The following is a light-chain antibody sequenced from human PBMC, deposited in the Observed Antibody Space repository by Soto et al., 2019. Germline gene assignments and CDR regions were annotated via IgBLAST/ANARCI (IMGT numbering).Light chain of an antibody. CDR2: GAS. V-gene: IGKV3-20*01. CDR1: QSVSSSY. J-gene: IGKJ2*01. Sequence: EIVLTQSPGTLSLSPGERATLSCRASQSVSSSYLAWYQQKPGQAPRLLIYGASSRATGIPDKFSGSGSGTDFTLTISRREPEDFAMYYCQQYGNSPPYTFGQGTKLEIK. CDR3: QQYGNSPPYT.